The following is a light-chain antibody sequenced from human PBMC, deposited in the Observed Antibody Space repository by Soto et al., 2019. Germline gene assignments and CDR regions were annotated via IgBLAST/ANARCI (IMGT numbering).Light chain of an antibody. CDR1: QSVSTN. CDR3: QQYNEWYS. J-gene: IGKJ2*01. CDR2: GAS. Sequence: VMTQSPATLSVSPGERATLSCRASQSVSTNLAWYQQKPGQAPRLLIYGASSRTTGVPGRFSGSGSGTEFKLTSTSLQHEDVDDYDCQQYNEWYSFGQGTKLETK. V-gene: IGKV3-15*01.